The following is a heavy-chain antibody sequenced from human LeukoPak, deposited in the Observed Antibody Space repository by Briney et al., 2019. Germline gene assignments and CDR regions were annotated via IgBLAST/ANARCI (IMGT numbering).Heavy chain of an antibody. D-gene: IGHD5-18*01. J-gene: IGHJ4*02. CDR1: GGSVSSGSYY. CDR3: ARDRAAMVDY. CDR2: IYYSGST. V-gene: IGHV4-61*01. Sequence: PSETLSLTCTVSGGSVSSGSYYRSWIRQPPGKGLEWIGYIYYSGSTNYNPSLKSRVTISVDTSKNQFSLKLSSVTAADTAVYYCARDRAAMVDYWGQGTLVTVSS.